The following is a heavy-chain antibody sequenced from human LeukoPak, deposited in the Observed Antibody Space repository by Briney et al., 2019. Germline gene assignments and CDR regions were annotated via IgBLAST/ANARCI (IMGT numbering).Heavy chain of an antibody. CDR1: GGSISSYY. V-gene: IGHV4-59*08. CDR2: IYYSGST. J-gene: IGHJ4*02. D-gene: IGHD1-14*01. Sequence: SETLSLTCTVSGGSISSYYWSWIRQPPGKGLEWIGYIYYSGSTNYNPSLKSRVTISVDTSKNQFSLKLSSVTAADTAVYYCARHPEAARGFDYWGQGTLVTVSS. CDR3: ARHPEAARGFDY.